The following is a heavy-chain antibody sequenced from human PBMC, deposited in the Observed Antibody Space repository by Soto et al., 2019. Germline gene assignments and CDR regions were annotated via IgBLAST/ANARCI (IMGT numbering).Heavy chain of an antibody. Sequence: SETLSLTCTVSGVSISSGGYYWSWIRQHPGKGLEWIGYIYYSGSTYYNPSLKSRVTISVDTSKNQFSLKLSSVTAADTAVYYCASGRIPTLPLYCMDVWGKGTTVTVSS. J-gene: IGHJ6*03. CDR2: IYYSGST. CDR3: ASGRIPTLPLYCMDV. D-gene: IGHD1-1*01. CDR1: GVSISSGGYY. V-gene: IGHV4-31*03.